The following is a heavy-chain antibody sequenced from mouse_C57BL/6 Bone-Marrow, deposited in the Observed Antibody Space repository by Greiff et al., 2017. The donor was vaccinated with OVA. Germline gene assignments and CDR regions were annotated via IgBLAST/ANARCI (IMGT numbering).Heavy chain of an antibody. CDR2: INPYNGGT. CDR1: GYTFTDYY. Sequence: EVQLQQSGPVLVKPGASVKMSCKASGYTFTDYYMNWVKQSHGKSLEWIGVINPYNGGTSYNQKFKGKATLTVDKSSSTAYMELNSLTSEDSAVYYCARLGVPYGSSPGWFAYWGQGTLVTVSA. CDR3: ARLGVPYGSSPGWFAY. D-gene: IGHD1-1*01. V-gene: IGHV1-19*01. J-gene: IGHJ3*01.